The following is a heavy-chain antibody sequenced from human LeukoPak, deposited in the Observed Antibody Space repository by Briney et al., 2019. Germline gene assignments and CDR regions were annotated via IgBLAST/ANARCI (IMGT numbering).Heavy chain of an antibody. CDR3: ARGRGADYGGNSGYFDY. J-gene: IGHJ4*02. Sequence: PGGSLRLSCAASGFTFNNYAMNWVRQAPGKGLEWVSAISGSGGSTYYADSVKGRFTISRDNPKNTLYVQMNSLRAEDTAVYYCARGRGADYGGNSGYFDYWGQGTLVTVSS. CDR1: GFTFNNYA. D-gene: IGHD4-23*01. CDR2: ISGSGGST. V-gene: IGHV3-23*01.